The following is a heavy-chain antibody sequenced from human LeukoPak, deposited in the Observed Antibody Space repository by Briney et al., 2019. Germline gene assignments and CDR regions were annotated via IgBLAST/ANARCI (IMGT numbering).Heavy chain of an antibody. V-gene: IGHV4-59*13. CDR1: GASISGYY. D-gene: IGHD3-3*01. CDR2: VYYTGTT. CDR3: ARYMRASGTYDFDY. J-gene: IGHJ4*02. Sequence: SETLSLTCSVSGASISGYYWSWIRQTPGKGLEWIGYVYYTGTTNYNPSLQSRVTITVDTSRNQFSLNLESLTVADTAVYYCARYMRASGTYDFDYWGQGTLVTVSS.